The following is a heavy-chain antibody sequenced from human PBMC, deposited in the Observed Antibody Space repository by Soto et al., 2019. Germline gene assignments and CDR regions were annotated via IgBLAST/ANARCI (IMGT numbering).Heavy chain of an antibody. CDR2: ISAYNGNT. D-gene: IGHD3-10*01. Sequence: GASVKLSCKDSGYTYTSNGISWARQAPKQGLEWMGWISAYNGNTNYAQKLQGRVTMTTDTSTSTAYMELRSLRSDDTAVYYCARVEVGLLWFGENSPYDYWGQGTLVTVSS. V-gene: IGHV1-18*01. J-gene: IGHJ4*02. CDR3: ARVEVGLLWFGENSPYDY. CDR1: GYTYTSNG.